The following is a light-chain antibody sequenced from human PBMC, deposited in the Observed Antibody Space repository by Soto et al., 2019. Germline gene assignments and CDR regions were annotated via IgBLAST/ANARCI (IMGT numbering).Light chain of an antibody. J-gene: IGKJ5*01. V-gene: IGKV3-20*01. CDR1: QSVSSAY. CDR3: QQYGGSVPIT. CDR2: GAS. Sequence: EIMLTQSPGTLSLSPGERATLSCRASQSVSSAYLAWYQQKPGQAPRLLISGASSRATGIPDRFSGSGSGTDFSLTISGLEPQDFEVYYCQQYGGSVPITFGQGTRLDIK.